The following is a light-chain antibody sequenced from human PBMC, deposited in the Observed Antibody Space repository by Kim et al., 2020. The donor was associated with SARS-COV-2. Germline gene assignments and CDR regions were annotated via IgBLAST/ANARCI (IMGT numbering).Light chain of an antibody. J-gene: IGKJ2*03. Sequence: SPGQRATLSCRASQNVDSISLAWYQQKPGQAPSLLIYATSTRAADIPDRFSGSGSGTDFTLTINRLETEDFAVYYCQQYGGSPLYSFGQGTKLEI. CDR1: QNVDSIS. CDR2: ATS. V-gene: IGKV3-20*01. CDR3: QQYGGSPLYS.